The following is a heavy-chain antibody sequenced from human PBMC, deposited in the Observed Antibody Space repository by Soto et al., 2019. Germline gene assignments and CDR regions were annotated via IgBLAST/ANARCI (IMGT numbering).Heavy chain of an antibody. CDR1: GGSISSGGYY. Sequence: QVQLQESGPGLVKPSQTLSLTCTVSGGSISSGGYYWSWIRQHPGKGLEWIGYIYYSGSTYYNPSLKSRVTIAVDTSKNQFSLKLSSVTAADTAVYYCARGIVVVPAAPGGNWFDPWGKGTLVTVSS. CDR2: IYYSGST. V-gene: IGHV4-31*03. CDR3: ARGIVVVPAAPGGNWFDP. J-gene: IGHJ5*02. D-gene: IGHD2-2*01.